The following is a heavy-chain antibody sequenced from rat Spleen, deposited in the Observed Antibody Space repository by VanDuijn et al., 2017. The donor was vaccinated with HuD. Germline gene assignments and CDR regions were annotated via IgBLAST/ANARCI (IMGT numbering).Heavy chain of an antibody. CDR3: AKENYYSGEADY. J-gene: IGHJ2*01. Sequence: EVQLVESGGGLVQPGRSLKLSCAASGFTYSNYVMAWVRQAPTKGLEWVASISTGGGNTYYRDSVKGRFTISRDNAKNTLYLQMDSLRSEDTATYYCAKENYYSGEADYWGQGVMVTVSS. D-gene: IGHD1-1*01. CDR2: ISTGGGNT. CDR1: GFTYSNYV. V-gene: IGHV5S13*01.